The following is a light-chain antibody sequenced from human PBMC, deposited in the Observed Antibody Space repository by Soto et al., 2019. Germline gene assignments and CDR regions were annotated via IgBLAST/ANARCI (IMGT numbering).Light chain of an antibody. V-gene: IGKV3-15*01. J-gene: IGKJ1*01. CDR2: YAS. CDR3: QQYNNWPRT. CDR1: LSVTNN. Sequence: EILMTQSPATLSVSPGERVTFSCRASLSVTNNLAWYQHKPGQAPRLLIQYASTRATGIPVRFSGSGSGTEFTLTINSLQSEDFAVYYCQQYNNWPRTFGQGTKVDIK.